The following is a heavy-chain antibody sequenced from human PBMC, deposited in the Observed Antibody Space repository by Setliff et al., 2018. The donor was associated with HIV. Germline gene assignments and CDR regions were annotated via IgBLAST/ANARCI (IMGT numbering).Heavy chain of an antibody. J-gene: IGHJ6*03. CDR3: ARATYIPQFLQWSPDSSLYYYYMDV. Sequence: SETLSLTCTVSGASISSGGYYWNWIRQLPGKGLEWIGYMSYSGSSFYKSSLKSRVTMSIDTSKNQFSVNMNSVTVADTAVYYCARATYIPQFLQWSPDSSLYYYYMDVWGKGTTVTVSS. CDR1: GASISSGGYY. D-gene: IGHD3-3*01. V-gene: IGHV4-31*03. CDR2: MSYSGSS.